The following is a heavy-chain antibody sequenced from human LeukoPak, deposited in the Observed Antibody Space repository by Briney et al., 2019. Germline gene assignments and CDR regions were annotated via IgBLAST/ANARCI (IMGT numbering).Heavy chain of an antibody. J-gene: IGHJ4*02. CDR2: FSGGGDS. CDR1: GLTSGIYA. Sequence: GGSLRLSCAASGLTSGIYAMSWVRQAPGKGLEWVSAFSGGGDSFYADSVRGRFTVSADASRNILYLQMNSLRAEDTAVYYCGKEVERHFDLKYWGQGTPVTVSS. V-gene: IGHV3-23*01. D-gene: IGHD2/OR15-2a*01. CDR3: GKEVERHFDLKY.